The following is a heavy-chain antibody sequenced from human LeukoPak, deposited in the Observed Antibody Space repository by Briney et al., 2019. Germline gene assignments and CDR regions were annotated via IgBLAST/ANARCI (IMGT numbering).Heavy chain of an antibody. CDR2: VYYDGNT. CDR3: ASPGYCSGSSCYSGYFQH. Sequence: TGGSLRLSCAASEFTVSTNYMNWVRQAPGEGLEWVSVVYYDGNTYYADSVKGRFTISRDSSKNTLYLQMNSLRAEDTAVYYCASPGYCSGSSCYSGYFQHWGQGTLVTVSS. D-gene: IGHD2-15*01. V-gene: IGHV3-53*01. CDR1: EFTVSTNY. J-gene: IGHJ1*01.